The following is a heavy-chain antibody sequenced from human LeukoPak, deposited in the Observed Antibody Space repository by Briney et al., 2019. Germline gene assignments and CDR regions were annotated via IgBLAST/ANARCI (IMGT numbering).Heavy chain of an antibody. Sequence: SETLSLTCTVSGYSISSGYYWGWIRQPPGKGLEWIGSIYHSGSTYYNPSLKSRVAISVDTSKNQFSLKLSCVTAADTAVYYCAKGPRSTMIVVVTRPKYFQHWGQGTLVTVSS. J-gene: IGHJ1*01. V-gene: IGHV4-38-2*02. CDR3: AKGPRSTMIVVVTRPKYFQH. CDR2: IYHSGST. CDR1: GYSISSGYY. D-gene: IGHD3-22*01.